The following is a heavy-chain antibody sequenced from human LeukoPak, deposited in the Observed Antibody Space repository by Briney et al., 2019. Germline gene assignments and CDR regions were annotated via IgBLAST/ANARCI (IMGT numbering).Heavy chain of an antibody. D-gene: IGHD3-10*01. J-gene: IGHJ4*02. V-gene: IGHV4-59*01. CDR3: ARDLRYYYGSKEVVYFDI. Sequence: NPSETLSLTCTVSGASITSYFWSWIRQPPGKGLEWIGYIFYSGNTNYNPSLKKRVTISVDTSKNQFSLKLSSVTAADTAIYYCARDLRYYYGSKEVVYFDIWGQGTLVTVSS. CDR2: IFYSGNT. CDR1: GASITSYF.